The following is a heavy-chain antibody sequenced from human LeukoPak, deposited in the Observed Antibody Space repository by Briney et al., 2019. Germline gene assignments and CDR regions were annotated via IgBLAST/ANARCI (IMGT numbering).Heavy chain of an antibody. Sequence: SETLSLTCTVSGGSISSSSYYWGWIRQPPGKGLEWIGSIYYSGSTYYNPSLKSRVTISVDTSKNQFSLKLSSVTAADTAVYYRARGYCTNAVCSLGPTQAWGQGTLVTVSS. D-gene: IGHD2-8*01. CDR3: ARGYCTNAVCSLGPTQA. CDR1: GGSISSSSYY. J-gene: IGHJ4*02. CDR2: IYYSGST. V-gene: IGHV4-39*07.